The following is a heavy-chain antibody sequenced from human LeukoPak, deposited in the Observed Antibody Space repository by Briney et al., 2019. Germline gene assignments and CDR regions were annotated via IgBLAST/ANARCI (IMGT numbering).Heavy chain of an antibody. CDR1: GYTFTGYY. V-gene: IGHV1-2*06. Sequence: ASVKVSCKASGYTFTGYYMHWVRQAPGQGLEWMGRINPNSGGTNYAQKFQGRVTMTRDTSISTAHMELSRLRSDDTAVYYCARDGPDFWSGYQYYFDYWGQGTLVTVSS. CDR3: ARDGPDFWSGYQYYFDY. CDR2: INPNSGGT. J-gene: IGHJ4*02. D-gene: IGHD3-3*01.